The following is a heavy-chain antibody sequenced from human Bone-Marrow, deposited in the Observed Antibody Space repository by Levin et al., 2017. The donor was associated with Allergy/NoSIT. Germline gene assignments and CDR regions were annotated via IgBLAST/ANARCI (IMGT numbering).Heavy chain of an antibody. V-gene: IGHV3-23*01. D-gene: IGHD3-22*01. CDR2: ISGSGGST. CDR1: GFTFSSYA. J-gene: IGHJ4*02. CDR3: AKDHYYDSSGYSYFDY. Sequence: GGSLRLSCAASGFTFSSYAMSWVRQAPGKGLEWVSAISGSGGSTYYADSVKGRFTISRDNSKNTLYLQMNSLRAEDTAVYYCAKDHYYDSSGYSYFDYWGQGTLVTVSS.